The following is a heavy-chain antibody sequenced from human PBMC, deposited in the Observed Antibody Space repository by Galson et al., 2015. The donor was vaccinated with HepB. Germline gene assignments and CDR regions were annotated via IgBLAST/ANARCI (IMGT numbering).Heavy chain of an antibody. Sequence: SLRLSCAASGFTFKNYAMHWVRQAPGKGLEYDSTISSNGGSTYYANSVKGRFTISRDNSKNTLYLQMGSLRAEDMAVHYCAREQGRRAVTQGGVRRFDPWGQGTLVTVSS. CDR3: AREQGRRAVTQGGVRRFDP. D-gene: IGHD6-19*01. CDR2: ISSNGGST. CDR1: GFTFKNYA. V-gene: IGHV3-64*01. J-gene: IGHJ5*02.